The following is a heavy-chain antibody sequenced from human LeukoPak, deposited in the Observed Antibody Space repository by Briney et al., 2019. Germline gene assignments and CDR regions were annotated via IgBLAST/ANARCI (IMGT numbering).Heavy chain of an antibody. D-gene: IGHD6-19*01. CDR1: GFTFQSHN. Sequence: GSLRLSCATSGFTFQSHNIDLVRQAPRKGPEWVSSISSSSSYIYYADSVKGRFTISRDNAKNSLYLQMNSLRAEDTAVYYCARLAVAGTDFDYWGQGTLVTVSS. CDR3: ARLAVAGTDFDY. V-gene: IGHV3-21*01. CDR2: ISSSSSYI. J-gene: IGHJ4*02.